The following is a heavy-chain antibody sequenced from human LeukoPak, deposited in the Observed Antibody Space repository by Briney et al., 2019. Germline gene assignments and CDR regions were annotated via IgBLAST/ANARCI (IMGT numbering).Heavy chain of an antibody. CDR2: ISYDGSNK. V-gene: IGHV3-30*18. D-gene: IGHD6-19*01. J-gene: IGHJ5*02. Sequence: PGGSLRLSCAASGFTFSSYVMHWVRQAPGKGLEWVAVISYDGSNKYYADSVKGRFTIPRDNSKNTLYLQMNSLRAEDTAVYYCAKVISSGSINWFDPWGQGTLVTVSS. CDR1: GFTFSSYV. CDR3: AKVISSGSINWFDP.